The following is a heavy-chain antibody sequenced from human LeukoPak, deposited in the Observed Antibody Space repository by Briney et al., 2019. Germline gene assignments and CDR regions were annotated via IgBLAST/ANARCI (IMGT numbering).Heavy chain of an antibody. CDR3: ARDGYYYDSSGYYFWDWFDP. J-gene: IGHJ5*02. CDR2: IYTSGST. Sequence: SETLSLTCTVSGGSISSYYWSWIRQPAGKGLEWIGRIYTSGSTNYNPSLKSRVTMSVDTSKNQFSLKLSSVTAADTAMYYCARDGYYYDSSGYYFWDWFDPWGQGTLVTVSS. D-gene: IGHD3-22*01. V-gene: IGHV4-4*07. CDR1: GGSISSYY.